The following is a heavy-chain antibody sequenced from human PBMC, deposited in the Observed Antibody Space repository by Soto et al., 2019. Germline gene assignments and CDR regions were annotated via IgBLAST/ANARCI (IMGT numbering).Heavy chain of an antibody. J-gene: IGHJ4*02. D-gene: IGHD2-21*02. CDR2: VNQDGSEK. Sequence: EVQLVESGGGLVQPGGSLRLSCAASGFTFSNYWMSWVRQAPGKGLEWVANVNQDGSEKYYVDSVKGRFTISRDNAKNSLYLQRNSLRAEDTALYYCASPAEVVTPLNFDYWGQGTLVTVSS. CDR1: GFTFSNYW. V-gene: IGHV3-7*03. CDR3: ASPAEVVTPLNFDY.